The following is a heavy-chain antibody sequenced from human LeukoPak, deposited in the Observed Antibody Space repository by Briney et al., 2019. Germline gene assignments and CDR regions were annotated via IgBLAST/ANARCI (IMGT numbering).Heavy chain of an antibody. J-gene: IGHJ4*02. CDR2: ISWNSGSI. V-gene: IGHV3-9*01. Sequence: GGSLRLSCAASGFTFDDYAMHWVRQAPGKGLEWVSGISWNSGSIGYADSVKGRFTISRDNAKNTLYLQMNNLRAEDTAVYYCARGRYYFDYWGQGTLVTVSS. CDR1: GFTFDDYA. CDR3: ARGRYYFDY. D-gene: IGHD4-17*01.